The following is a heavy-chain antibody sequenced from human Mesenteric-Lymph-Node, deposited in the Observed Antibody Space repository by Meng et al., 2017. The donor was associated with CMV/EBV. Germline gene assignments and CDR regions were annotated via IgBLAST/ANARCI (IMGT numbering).Heavy chain of an antibody. CDR3: AKDRSGSPTWYY. D-gene: IGHD1-26*01. CDR1: GYSISSGYY. Sequence: SETLSLTCTVSGYSISSGYYWNWIRQPPGKGLEWIGSIYHSGSTNYNPSLKSRVTMSVDTSKNQFSLNLRSVTAADTAMYYCAKDRSGSPTWYYWGQGTLVTVSS. V-gene: IGHV4-61*01. J-gene: IGHJ4*02. CDR2: IYHSGST.